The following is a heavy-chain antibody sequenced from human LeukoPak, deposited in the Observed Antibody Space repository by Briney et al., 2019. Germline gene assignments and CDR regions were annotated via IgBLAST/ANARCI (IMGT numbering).Heavy chain of an antibody. V-gene: IGHV1-2*06. CDR2: INPNSGGT. CDR1: GYTFTGYY. J-gene: IGHJ5*02. D-gene: IGHD3-10*01. Sequence: ASVKVSCKASGYTFTGYYMHWVRQAPGQGLEWMGRINPNSGGTNYAQKFQGRVTMTRDTSISTAYMELSRLSSDDTAVYYCAREWVAGGYSNWFDPWGQGTLVTVSS. CDR3: AREWVAGGYSNWFDP.